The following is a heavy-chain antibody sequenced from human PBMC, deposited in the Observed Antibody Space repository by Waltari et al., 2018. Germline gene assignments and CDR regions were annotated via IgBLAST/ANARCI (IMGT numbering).Heavy chain of an antibody. D-gene: IGHD5-18*01. CDR3: ARGAAYSRFDY. V-gene: IGHV3-23*04. CDR2: ISGSGGNT. Sequence: EVQLVESGGGLVQPGGSLRLSCAASGFTFSSYGMNWVRQAAGKGLEWVSGISGSGGNTYYADSVKGRFTISRDKSKSTLSLQMNSVRADDTAVYYCARGAAYSRFDYWGQGTLVIVSS. CDR1: GFTFSSYG. J-gene: IGHJ4*02.